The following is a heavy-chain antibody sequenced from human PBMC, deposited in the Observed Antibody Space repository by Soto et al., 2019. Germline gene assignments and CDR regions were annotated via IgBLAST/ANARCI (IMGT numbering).Heavy chain of an antibody. CDR2: IDPSDSYT. CDR1: GYSFTSYW. CDR3: ARHNPDYYYDSSGYYYVSPNDYYYYGMDV. J-gene: IGHJ6*02. V-gene: IGHV5-10-1*01. D-gene: IGHD3-22*01. Sequence: KISCKGSGYSFTSYWISWVRQMPGKGLEWMGRIDPSDSYTNYSPSFQGHVTISADKSISTAYLQWSSLKASDTAMYYCARHNPDYYYDSSGYYYVSPNDYYYYGMDVWGQGTTVTVSS.